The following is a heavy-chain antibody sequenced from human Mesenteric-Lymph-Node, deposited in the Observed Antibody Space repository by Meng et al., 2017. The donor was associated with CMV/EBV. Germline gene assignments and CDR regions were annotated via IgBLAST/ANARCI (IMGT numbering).Heavy chain of an antibody. J-gene: IGHJ4*02. CDR1: FTFSDYG. V-gene: IGHV3-30*02. Sequence: FTFSDYGMHWVRQPPGKGLEWVTFIRYADGSEKFYVDSVKGRFTISRDNSKNTLYLQMNSLRPEDTAVYYCARDGGGFYDTNAYSDFWGQGTLVTVSS. CDR2: IRYADGSEK. CDR3: ARDGGGFYDTNAYSDF. D-gene: IGHD2-8*01.